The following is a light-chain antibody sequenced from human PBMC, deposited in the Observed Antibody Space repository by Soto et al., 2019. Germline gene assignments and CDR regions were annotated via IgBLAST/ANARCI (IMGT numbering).Light chain of an antibody. J-gene: IGKJ4*01. Sequence: DIQMIQSPATLSASVGDRITITCRASENIFKYVAWYQQTSGSAPNLFIYAASDLESGVPSRFSGSGSGTEFSLTIANLQPNDSATYYCQHYNTRSIAFGGGTKVDVK. V-gene: IGKV1-5*01. CDR1: ENIFKY. CDR3: QHYNTRSIA. CDR2: AAS.